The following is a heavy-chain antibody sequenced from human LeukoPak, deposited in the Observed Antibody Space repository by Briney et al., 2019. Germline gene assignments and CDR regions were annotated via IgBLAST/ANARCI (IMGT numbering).Heavy chain of an antibody. CDR3: ARDLGEDSAIY. CDR1: GFTFSSYS. J-gene: IGHJ4*02. Sequence: GGSLRLSCAATGFTFSSYSMNWVRQAPGRGLEWVSYISSSSSTIYYADSVKGRFTISRDNAKNSLYLQMNSLRAEDTAVYYCARDLGEDSAIYWGQGTLVTVSS. D-gene: IGHD3-16*01. CDR2: ISSSSSTI. V-gene: IGHV3-48*04.